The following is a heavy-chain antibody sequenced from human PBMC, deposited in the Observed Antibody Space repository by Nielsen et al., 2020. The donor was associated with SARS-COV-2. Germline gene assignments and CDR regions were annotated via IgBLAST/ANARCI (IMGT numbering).Heavy chain of an antibody. J-gene: IGHJ6*02. V-gene: IGHV3-73*01. CDR2: IRSKANDYAT. CDR1: GFTFSDSS. Sequence: GGSLRLSCAASGFTFSDSSMNWVRQASGKGLEWLGRIRSKANDYATEYPASVKGRFTISRDNAKNSLYLQMNSLRAEDTAVYYCAREQYYGDYDPHYYYYGMDVWGQGTTVTVSS. CDR3: AREQYYGDYDPHYYYYGMDV. D-gene: IGHD4-17*01.